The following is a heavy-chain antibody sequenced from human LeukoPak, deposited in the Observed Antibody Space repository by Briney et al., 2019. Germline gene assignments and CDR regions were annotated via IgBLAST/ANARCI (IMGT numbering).Heavy chain of an antibody. V-gene: IGHV1-2*02. J-gene: IGHJ6*03. CDR2: IKPNSGGT. Sequence: ASVKVSCKASGYTFTGYYMHWVRQAPGQGLEWMGCIKPNSGGTNYAQKFRGRVTMTRDTSISTAYMELSRLRSDDTAVYYCAKDLESVDYYYMDVWGKGTTVSVS. CDR3: AKDLESVDYYYMDV. CDR1: GYTFTGYY. D-gene: IGHD1-1*01.